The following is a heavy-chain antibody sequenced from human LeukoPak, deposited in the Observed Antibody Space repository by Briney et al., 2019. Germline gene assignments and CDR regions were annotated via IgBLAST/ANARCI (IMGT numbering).Heavy chain of an antibody. D-gene: IGHD3-22*01. V-gene: IGHV4-39*01. J-gene: IGHJ3*02. CDR2: IYYSGST. CDR1: GGSISSSSYY. CDR3: ARPITYYYDSSGYYHEDAFDI. Sequence: PSETLSLTCTVSGGSISSSSYYWGWIRQPPGKGLEWIGSIYYSGSTYYNPSLKSRVTISVDTSKNQFSLKLSSVTAADTAVYYCARPITYYYDSSGYYHEDAFDIWGQGTMVTVSS.